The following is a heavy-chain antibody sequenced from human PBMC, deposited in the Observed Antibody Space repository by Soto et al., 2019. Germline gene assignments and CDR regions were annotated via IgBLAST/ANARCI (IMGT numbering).Heavy chain of an antibody. CDR2: IRSKAYGGTT. CDR1: GFTFGDYA. CDR3: TREGTSYYYGSGSCED. J-gene: IGHJ4*02. D-gene: IGHD3-10*01. Sequence: EVQLVESGGGLVQPGRSLRLSCTASGFTFGDYAMSWFRQAPGKGLEWVGFIRSKAYGGTTEYAASVKGRFTISRXDXKXXAYLQMNSLKTEDTAVYYCTREGTSYYYGSGSCEDWGQGTLVTVSS. V-gene: IGHV3-49*03.